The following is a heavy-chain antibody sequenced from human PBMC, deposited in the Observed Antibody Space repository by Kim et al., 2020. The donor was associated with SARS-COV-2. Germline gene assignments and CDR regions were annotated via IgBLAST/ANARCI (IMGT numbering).Heavy chain of an antibody. V-gene: IGHV3-23*01. J-gene: IGHJ6*02. CDR2: ISGSGGST. D-gene: IGHD6-19*01. Sequence: GGSLRLSCAASGFTFRSYAMSWVRQAPGKGLEWVSAISGSGGSTYYADSVEGRFTISRDNSKNTLYLQMNSLRAEDTAVYYCAKTHSSGTGGMDVWGQGTTVTVSS. CDR1: GFTFRSYA. CDR3: AKTHSSGTGGMDV.